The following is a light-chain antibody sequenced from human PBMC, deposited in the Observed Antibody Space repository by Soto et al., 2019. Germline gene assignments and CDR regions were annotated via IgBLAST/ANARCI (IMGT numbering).Light chain of an antibody. V-gene: IGKV3-11*01. CDR2: GAS. CDR3: QQHSHWPPWT. Sequence: EVVLTQSPATLSLSPGERATLSCRASENVRTFADWYQQKPGQAPRLLMFGASNRATGIPARFSGSGSGTDFTLTISNLEPEDFAVYYCQQHSHWPPWTFGQGTRVEIQ. CDR1: ENVRTF. J-gene: IGKJ1*01.